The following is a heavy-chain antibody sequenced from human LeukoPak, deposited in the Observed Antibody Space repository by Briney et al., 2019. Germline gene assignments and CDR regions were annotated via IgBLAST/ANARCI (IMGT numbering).Heavy chain of an antibody. Sequence: GGSLRLSCAASGFTFSNYWMTWVRQAPGKGLEWVANIKQDGSEKYYVDSVKGRFTISRDNAKNSLYLQMNSLRAEDTAVYYCARDGGYDSPFDYWGQGTLVTVSS. V-gene: IGHV3-7*01. CDR3: ARDGGYDSPFDY. CDR1: GFTFSNYW. CDR2: IKQDGSEK. D-gene: IGHD5-12*01. J-gene: IGHJ4*02.